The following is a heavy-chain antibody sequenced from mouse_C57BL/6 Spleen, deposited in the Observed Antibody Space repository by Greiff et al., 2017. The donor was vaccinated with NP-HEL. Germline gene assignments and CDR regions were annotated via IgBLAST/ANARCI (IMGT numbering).Heavy chain of an antibody. J-gene: IGHJ4*01. D-gene: IGHD2-3*01. V-gene: IGHV1-82*01. CDR2: IYPGDGDT. Sequence: QVQLQQSGPELVKPGASVKISCKASGYAFSSSWMNWVKQRPGKGLEWIGRIYPGDGDTNYNGKFKGKATLTADKSSSTAYMQLSSLTSEDSAVYFCARGGYSSLYAMDYWGQGTSVTVSS. CDR1: GYAFSSSW. CDR3: ARGGYSSLYAMDY.